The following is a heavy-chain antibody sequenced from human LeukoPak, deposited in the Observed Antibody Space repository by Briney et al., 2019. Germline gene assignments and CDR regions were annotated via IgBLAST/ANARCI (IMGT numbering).Heavy chain of an antibody. CDR2: ISGSGGST. CDR3: AKGGYCSTTSCYVGWFDP. D-gene: IGHD2-2*01. CDR1: GFTFSSYA. J-gene: IGHJ5*02. V-gene: IGHV3-23*01. Sequence: PGGSLRLSCAASGFTFSSYAMSRVRQAPGKGLEWVSAISGSGGSTYYADSVKGRFTISRDNSKNTLYLQMNSLRAEDTAVYYCAKGGYCSTTSCYVGWFDPWGQGTLVTVSS.